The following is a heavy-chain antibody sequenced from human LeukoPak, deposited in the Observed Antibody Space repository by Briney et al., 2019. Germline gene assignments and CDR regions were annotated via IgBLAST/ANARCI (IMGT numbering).Heavy chain of an antibody. D-gene: IGHD4-23*01. J-gene: IGHJ4*02. CDR1: GGSISTNTW. V-gene: IGHV4-4*02. Sequence: SETLSLTCAVSGGSISTNTWWSWVRQPPGKGLEWIGQTSHDGNADYTPSLKSRVTISVDKSKNQLSLKLNSVTAADSAVYYCAKHGGRYSDSWGQGTLVTVSS. CDR3: AKHGGRYSDS. CDR2: TSHDGNA.